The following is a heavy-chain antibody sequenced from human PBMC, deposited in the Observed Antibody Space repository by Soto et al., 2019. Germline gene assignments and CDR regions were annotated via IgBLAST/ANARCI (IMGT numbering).Heavy chain of an antibody. D-gene: IGHD3-9*01. CDR1: GGSISSSGYY. CDR2: IHYSGNT. CDR3: AKSLTINADFDC. J-gene: IGHJ4*02. Sequence: QVQLQESGPGLVKPSETLSLTCTVSGGSISSSGYYWSWIRQNPGKGLEWIGYIHYSGNTYYNPSLKSRVTISVDTSKHQFSLRLSSVTAADTAVYYCAKSLTINADFDCWGQGTLVTVSS. V-gene: IGHV4-31*03.